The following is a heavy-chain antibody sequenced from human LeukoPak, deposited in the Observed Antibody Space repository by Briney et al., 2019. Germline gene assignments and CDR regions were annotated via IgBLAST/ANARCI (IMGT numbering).Heavy chain of an antibody. V-gene: IGHV4-59*01. CDR2: IYYTGST. CDR1: GGSIDSYY. D-gene: IGHD2-2*01. J-gene: IGHJ4*01. Sequence: SETLSLTCTVSGGSIDSYYWSWIGHPPEKGLEWIGYIYYTGSTQYHPSLKSRVTISLDTSKNQFSLKLTSVTAADTAVYYCARVYQSAEYYIDYWGHGNLVSVSS. CDR3: ARVYQSAEYYIDY.